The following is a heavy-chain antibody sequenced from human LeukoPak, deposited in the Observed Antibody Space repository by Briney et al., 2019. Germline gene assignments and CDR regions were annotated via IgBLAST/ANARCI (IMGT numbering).Heavy chain of an antibody. D-gene: IGHD6-13*01. Sequence: SQTLSPTCALSGDSVSSNSAAWHWIRQSPSRGLEWLGRTYYRSRWYNDYAVSVKSRIAIDPDTSKNQFSLQLNSVTPEDTAVYYCARDRWSYYFDYWGQGALSPSPQ. CDR2: TYYRSRWYN. CDR1: GDSVSSNSAA. CDR3: ARDRWSYYFDY. J-gene: IGHJ4*02. V-gene: IGHV6-1*01.